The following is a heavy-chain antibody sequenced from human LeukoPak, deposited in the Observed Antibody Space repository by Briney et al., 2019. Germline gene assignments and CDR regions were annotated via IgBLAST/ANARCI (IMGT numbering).Heavy chain of an antibody. J-gene: IGHJ4*02. Sequence: SQTLSLTCAISGDSVSSNSAAWSWIRQSPSRGLEWLGRTYYRSTWYTYYAVSVKSRITINPGTSKNQFSLQLNSVTPEDTAVYFCARSVATGCFDYCGQGTLVTVSS. D-gene: IGHD1-1*01. V-gene: IGHV6-1*01. CDR1: GDSVSSNSAA. CDR2: TYYRSTWYT. CDR3: ARSVATGCFDY.